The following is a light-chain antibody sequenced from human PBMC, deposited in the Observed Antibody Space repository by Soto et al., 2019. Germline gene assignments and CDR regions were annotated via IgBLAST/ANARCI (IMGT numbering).Light chain of an antibody. CDR1: QTIIVY. J-gene: IGKJ5*01. CDR3: QQSHSTPIT. Sequence: IHMSHSPSSLSASVLYRVLITFLSIQTIIVYLNLYHQKPGKAPELLIYASSYLGNCVPSRFIGSGSGTYFTLTISSLQPEDLATYYCQQSHSTPITFGQGTRLEIK. CDR2: ASS. V-gene: IGKV1-39*01.